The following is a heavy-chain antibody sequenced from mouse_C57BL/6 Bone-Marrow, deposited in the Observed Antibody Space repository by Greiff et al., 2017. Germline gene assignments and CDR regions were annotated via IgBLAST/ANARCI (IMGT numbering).Heavy chain of an antibody. D-gene: IGHD2-1*01. CDR3: SRPSTMWFAY. J-gene: IGHJ2*01. V-gene: IGHV5-2*01. CDR1: EYAFPSHD. Sequence: EVQVVESGGGLVQPGESLKLSCESNEYAFPSHDMSWVRKTPEKRLELVAAINSDGGSTYYPDTMERRFIISRDNTKTTLYLQMSSLRSEDTALYYCSRPSTMWFAYWGQGTTLTVSS. CDR2: INSDGGST.